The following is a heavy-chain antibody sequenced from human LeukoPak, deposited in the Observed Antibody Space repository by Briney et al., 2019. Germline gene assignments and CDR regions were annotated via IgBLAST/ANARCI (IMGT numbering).Heavy chain of an antibody. D-gene: IGHD6-13*01. J-gene: IGHJ5*02. Sequence: SETLSLTCTVSGGSISSGDYYWSWIRQPPGKGLEWIGYIYYSGSTYYNPSLKSRVTTSIDTSKNQFSLKMSSVTAADTTVYYCVREVKGYGSSWYQNWFDPWGQGTLVTVSS. CDR2: IYYSGST. CDR3: VREVKGYGSSWYQNWFDP. V-gene: IGHV4-30-4*01. CDR1: GGSISSGDYY.